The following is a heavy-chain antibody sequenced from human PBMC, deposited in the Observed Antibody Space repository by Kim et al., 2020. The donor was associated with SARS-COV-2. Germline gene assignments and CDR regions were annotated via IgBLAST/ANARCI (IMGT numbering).Heavy chain of an antibody. CDR2: ISYDGTNK. J-gene: IGHJ6*02. D-gene: IGHD2-15*01. Sequence: GGSLRLSCAASGFTFSSYAMHWVRQAPGKGLEWVAVISYDGTNKYYADSVKGRFTISRDNSKNTLYLQMNTLRAEDTAVFYCARTYCTGGSCYPTPFYYYYGMDVWGQGTTVTVSS. CDR1: GFTFSSYA. V-gene: IGHV3-30-3*01. CDR3: ARTYCTGGSCYPTPFYYYYGMDV.